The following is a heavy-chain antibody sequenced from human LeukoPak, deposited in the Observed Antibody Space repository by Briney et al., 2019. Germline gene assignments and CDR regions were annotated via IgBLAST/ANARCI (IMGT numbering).Heavy chain of an antibody. V-gene: IGHV3-23*01. CDR2: ISGSGGST. D-gene: IGHD3-10*01. J-gene: IGHJ5*02. CDR1: GFTFRTYT. CDR3: AKDWSNLSTSTYYYGSGTYNWFDP. Sequence: GGSLRLSCVASGFTFRTYTMNWTRQAPGKGLEWVSAISGSGGSTYYADSVKGRFTISRDNSKNTLYLQMNSLRAEDTAVYYCAKDWSNLSTSTYYYGSGTYNWFDPWGQGTLVTVSS.